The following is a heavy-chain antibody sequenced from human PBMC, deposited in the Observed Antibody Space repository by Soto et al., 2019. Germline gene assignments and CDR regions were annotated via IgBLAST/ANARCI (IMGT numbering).Heavy chain of an antibody. CDR3: AKFRVGLNYYYYGMDV. V-gene: IGHV3-23*01. CDR2: ISGSGGST. CDR1: GFTFSSYA. Sequence: GGSLRLSCAASGFTFSSYAMSWVRQAPGKGLEWVSAISGSGGSTYYADSVKGRFTISRDNSKNTLYLQMNSLRAEDTAVYYCAKFRVGLNYYYYGMDVWGQGTTVTVSS. D-gene: IGHD3-10*01. J-gene: IGHJ6*02.